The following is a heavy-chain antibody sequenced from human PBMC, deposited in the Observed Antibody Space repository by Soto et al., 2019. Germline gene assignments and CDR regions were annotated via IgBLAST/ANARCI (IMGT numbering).Heavy chain of an antibody. J-gene: IGHJ4*02. CDR1: GGSISSSSYY. CDR2: IYYSGST. D-gene: IGHD7-27*01. V-gene: IGHV4-39*01. CDR3: ARLNHWDNYFDY. Sequence: SETLSLTCTVSGGSISSSSYYWGWIRQPPGKGLEWIGSIYYSGSTYYNPSLKSRVTISVDTSKNQFSLKLSSVTAADTAVYYCARLNHWDNYFDYWGQGTLVTVSS.